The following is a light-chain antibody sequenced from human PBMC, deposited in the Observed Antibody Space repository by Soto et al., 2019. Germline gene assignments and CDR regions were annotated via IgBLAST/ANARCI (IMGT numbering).Light chain of an antibody. Sequence: EIVLTQSPATLSLSPGERATLSCRASQSVSSYLASYQQKPGQAPRLLIYDASNRATGIPARCSGSGSGTDFTLTISSLEPEDFAFYYCQQLSNWPAVLGGGTKVEIK. CDR3: QQLSNWPAV. CDR1: QSVSSY. CDR2: DAS. J-gene: IGKJ4*02. V-gene: IGKV3-11*01.